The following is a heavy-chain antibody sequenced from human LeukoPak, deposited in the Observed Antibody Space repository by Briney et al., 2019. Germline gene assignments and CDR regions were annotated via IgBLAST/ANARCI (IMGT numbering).Heavy chain of an antibody. D-gene: IGHD3-10*01. V-gene: IGHV1-2*02. CDR3: VRSLLWFGESRDNWFDP. J-gene: IGHJ5*02. Sequence: ASVKVSCKASGYTFTGYYMHWVRQAPGQGLEWMGWINPNSGGTNYAQKFQGRVTMTRDTSISTAYMELSRLRSDDTAVYYCVRSLLWFGESRDNWFDPWGQGTLVTVSS. CDR1: GYTFTGYY. CDR2: INPNSGGT.